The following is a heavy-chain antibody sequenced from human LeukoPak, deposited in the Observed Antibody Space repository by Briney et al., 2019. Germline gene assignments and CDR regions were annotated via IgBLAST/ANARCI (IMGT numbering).Heavy chain of an antibody. CDR2: IYASGST. J-gene: IGHJ4*02. D-gene: IGHD7-27*01. V-gene: IGHV4-4*09. CDR1: AASIIDHA. CDR3: ARLKPNFLGTFDS. Sequence: SDSLSLAFTLAAASIIDHACGSVRQPPGGGGGWGGNIYASGSTYFNPCLRSRVAISVDTSKNQSSLNLTYVTAADTAMFYCARLKPNFLGTFDSWGQGALVTVSS.